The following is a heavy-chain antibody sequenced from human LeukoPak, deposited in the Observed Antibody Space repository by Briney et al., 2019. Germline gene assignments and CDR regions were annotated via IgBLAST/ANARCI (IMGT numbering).Heavy chain of an antibody. CDR1: GGSISSYY. CDR2: IYTSGST. Sequence: PSETLSLTCTVSGGSISSYYWSWIRQPAGKGLEWIGRIYTSGSTNYNPSLKSRVTMSVDTSKNQFSLKLSSVTAADTAVYYCARDRRYDSSGYYSTGYYYYMDAWGKGTTVTVSS. CDR3: ARDRRYDSSGYYSTGYYYYMDA. V-gene: IGHV4-4*07. D-gene: IGHD3-22*01. J-gene: IGHJ6*03.